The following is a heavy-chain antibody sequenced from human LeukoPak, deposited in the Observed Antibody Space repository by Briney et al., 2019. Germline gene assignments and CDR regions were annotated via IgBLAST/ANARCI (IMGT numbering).Heavy chain of an antibody. CDR3: ARDDAIAAAVDY. V-gene: IGHV3-30*04. CDR1: GFTFSSYA. J-gene: IGHJ4*02. CDR2: ISYDGSNK. D-gene: IGHD6-13*01. Sequence: GGSLRLSCAASGFTFSSYAMHWVRQAPGKGLERVAVISYDGSNKYYADSVKGRFTISRDNSKNTLYPQMNSLRAEDTAVYYCARDDAIAAAVDYWGQGTLVTVSS.